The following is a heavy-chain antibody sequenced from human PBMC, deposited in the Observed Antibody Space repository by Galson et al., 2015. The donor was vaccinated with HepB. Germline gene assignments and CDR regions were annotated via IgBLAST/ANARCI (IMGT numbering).Heavy chain of an antibody. V-gene: IGHV1-69*13. CDR1: GGTFSGYA. CDR2: IIPIFGTA. CDR3: ARAVTCSSTSCVSGPLWYFDL. J-gene: IGHJ2*01. Sequence: SVKVSCKASGGTFSGYAISWVRQAPGQGLEWMGGIIPIFGTANYAQKFQGRVTITADESTSTAYMELSSLRSEDTAVYYCARAVTCSSTSCVSGPLWYFDLWGRGTLVTVSS. D-gene: IGHD2-2*01.